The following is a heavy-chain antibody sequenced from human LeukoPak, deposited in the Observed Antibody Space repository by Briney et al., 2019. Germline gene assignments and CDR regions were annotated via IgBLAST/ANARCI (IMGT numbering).Heavy chain of an antibody. J-gene: IGHJ4*02. V-gene: IGHV5-51*01. CDR2: IYPGDSDT. CDR3: ARRHKRGAYSYGVDY. D-gene: IGHD5-18*01. CDR1: GSIFTNYW. Sequence: HGASLKISCKGSGSIFTNYWIAWVRQLPGKGLEWMGIIYPGDSDTRYSPSFQGQVTISADKSISTAYVQWNSLKAAATAMYSCARRHKRGAYSYGVDYWGQGTLVTVSS.